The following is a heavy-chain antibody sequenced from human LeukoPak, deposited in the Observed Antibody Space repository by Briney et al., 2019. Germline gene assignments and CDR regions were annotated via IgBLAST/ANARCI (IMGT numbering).Heavy chain of an antibody. CDR3: ATAPYDSIGIFDY. J-gene: IGHJ4*02. V-gene: IGHV3-43D*03. CDR1: GFTFDDYA. CDR2: ISWDGDST. D-gene: IGHD3-22*01. Sequence: GSLRLSCAASGFTFDDYAMHWVRQAPGKGLECVSLISWDGDSTYYSDSVKGRFTISRDNNKNSLYLQMNSLRTEDTALYYCATAPYDSIGIFDYWGQGTLVTVSS.